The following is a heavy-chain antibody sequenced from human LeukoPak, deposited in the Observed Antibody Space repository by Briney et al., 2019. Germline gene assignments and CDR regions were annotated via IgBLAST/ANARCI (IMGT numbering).Heavy chain of an antibody. V-gene: IGHV3-21*01. Sequence: PGGSLRLSCAASGFTFSSYSMNWVRQAPGKGLEWVSSISSSSSYIYYADSVKGRFTISRDNAKNSLYLQMNSLRAEDTAVYYCARQNERWLQLSSLVYFGYWGQGTLVTVSS. CDR2: ISSSSSYI. D-gene: IGHD5-24*01. CDR3: ARQNERWLQLSSLVYFGY. CDR1: GFTFSSYS. J-gene: IGHJ4*02.